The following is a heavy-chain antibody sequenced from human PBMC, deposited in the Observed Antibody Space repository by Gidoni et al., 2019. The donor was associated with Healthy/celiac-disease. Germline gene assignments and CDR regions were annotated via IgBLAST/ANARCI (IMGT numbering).Heavy chain of an antibody. D-gene: IGHD3-22*01. CDR1: GFTFSSYA. J-gene: IGHJ4*02. CDR3: ATDYYDSSGPLRG. Sequence: EVQLLESGGGLVQPGGSLRRSCAASGFTFSSYAMSWVRQAPGKGLEWVSAISGSGGSTYYADSVKGRFTISRDNSKNTLYLQMNSLRAEDTAVYYCATDYYDSSGPLRGWGQGTLVTVSS. CDR2: ISGSGGST. V-gene: IGHV3-23*01.